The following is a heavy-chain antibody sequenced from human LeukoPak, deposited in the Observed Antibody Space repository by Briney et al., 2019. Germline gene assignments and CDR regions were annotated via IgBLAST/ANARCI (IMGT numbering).Heavy chain of an antibody. D-gene: IGHD3-10*01. CDR3: ARDRPLYCGWGSYPNY. Sequence: GASVKVSCKASGYTFTSYGISWVRQAPGQGLEWMGWISAYNGNTNYAQKLQGRVTMTTDTSTSTAYMELRSLRSDDTAVYYCARDRPLYCGWGSYPNYWGRGTLVTVSS. CDR2: ISAYNGNT. V-gene: IGHV1-18*01. J-gene: IGHJ4*02. CDR1: GYTFTSYG.